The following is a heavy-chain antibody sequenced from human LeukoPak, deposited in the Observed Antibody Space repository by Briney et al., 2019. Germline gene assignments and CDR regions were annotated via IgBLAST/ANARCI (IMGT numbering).Heavy chain of an antibody. Sequence: PGGSLRLSCAASGLTFSSYSMSWVRQAPGKGLEWVSYISSSSSTIYYADSVRGRFTISRDNAKNSLYLQMNSLRAEDTAVYYCASETVTKDYWGQGTLVTVSS. CDR1: GLTFSSYS. D-gene: IGHD4-17*01. V-gene: IGHV3-48*01. CDR3: ASETVTKDY. J-gene: IGHJ4*02. CDR2: ISSSSSTI.